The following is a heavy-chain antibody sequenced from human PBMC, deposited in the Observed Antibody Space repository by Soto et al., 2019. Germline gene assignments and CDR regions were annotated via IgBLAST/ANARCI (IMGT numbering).Heavy chain of an antibody. V-gene: IGHV3-48*03. CDR2: ISSSGSTI. CDR1: GFTFRSYE. CDR3: AGLDGGNSCGGFDI. Sequence: GESLRLSCAASGFTFRSYEMNWVRQATGKGLEGVSYISSSGSTIYYADSVKGRFTISRDNANDSLYLQMNSLGAEDAVVYYCAGLDGGNSCGGFDIWGQGTMVTVSS. D-gene: IGHD2-21*01. J-gene: IGHJ3*02.